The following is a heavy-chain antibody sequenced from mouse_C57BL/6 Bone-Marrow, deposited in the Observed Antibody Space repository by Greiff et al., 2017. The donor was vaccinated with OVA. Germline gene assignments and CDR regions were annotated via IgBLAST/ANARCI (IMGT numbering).Heavy chain of an antibody. D-gene: IGHD2-4*01. V-gene: IGHV14-4*01. J-gene: IGHJ3*01. CDR2: IDPENGDT. CDR1: GFNIKDDY. Sequence: VQLQQSGAELVRPGASVKLSCTASGFNIKDDYMHWVKQRPEQGLEWIGWIDPENGDTEYASKFQGKATITADTSSNTAYLQLSSLTSEDTAVYYCTTIYYDYDGFAYWGQGTLVTVSA. CDR3: TTIYYDYDGFAY.